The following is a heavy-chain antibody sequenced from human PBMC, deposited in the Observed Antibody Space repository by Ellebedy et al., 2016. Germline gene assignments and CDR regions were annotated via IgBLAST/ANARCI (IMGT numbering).Heavy chain of an antibody. CDR3: ARDFGAMVRGVRTGGIDY. D-gene: IGHD3-10*01. Sequence: SETLPLTCTVSGGSISSSSYYWGWIRQPPGKGLEWIGSIYYSGSTYYNPSLKSRVTISVDTSKNQFSLKLSPVTAADTAVYYCARDFGAMVRGVRTGGIDYWGQGTLVTVSS. J-gene: IGHJ4*02. CDR2: IYYSGST. V-gene: IGHV4-39*07. CDR1: GGSISSSSYY.